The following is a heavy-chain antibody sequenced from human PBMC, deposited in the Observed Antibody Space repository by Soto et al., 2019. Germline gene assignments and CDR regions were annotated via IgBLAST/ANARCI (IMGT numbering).Heavy chain of an antibody. Sequence: KPGGSLRLSCAASGFTFTRYSMNWVRQAPEKGLEWVSSISSTTNYIYYGDSMKGRFTISRDNAKNSLYLEMNSLRAEDTAVYYCARESEDLTSNFDYWGQGTLVTVSS. CDR3: ARESEDLTSNFDY. CDR2: ISSTTNYI. V-gene: IGHV3-21*06. J-gene: IGHJ4*02. CDR1: GFTFTRYS.